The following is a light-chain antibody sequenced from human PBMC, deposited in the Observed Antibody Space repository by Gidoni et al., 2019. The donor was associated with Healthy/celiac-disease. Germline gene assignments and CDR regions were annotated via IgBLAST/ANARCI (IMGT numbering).Light chain of an antibody. V-gene: IGKV3-20*01. J-gene: IGKJ4*01. CDR1: QSLSSSY. Sequence: EIVLTHPPGTLSLSPGERATLSCRASQSLSSSYLAWYQQKPGQATRLLIYGASSMATGIPDRFSSSGSGTNFTLTIIRLVPEDFAVYYCQQYGSSPSLTFGEGTKVEIK. CDR3: QQYGSSPSLT. CDR2: GAS.